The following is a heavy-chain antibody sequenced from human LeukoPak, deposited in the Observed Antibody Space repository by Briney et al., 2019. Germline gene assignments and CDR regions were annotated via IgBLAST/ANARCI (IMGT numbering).Heavy chain of an antibody. CDR2: IRHDGSNK. CDR1: GFTFSRNG. Sequence: PGGSLRLSCAASGFTFSRNGMHWVRRAPGKGLEWVAFIRHDGSNKYYADSVKGRFTISRDNSKNTLFLQMNSLRGEDTAVYYCAKDRRGGDYPPSYTFDIWGLGTMVTVSS. D-gene: IGHD4-17*01. V-gene: IGHV3-30*02. J-gene: IGHJ3*02. CDR3: AKDRRGGDYPPSYTFDI.